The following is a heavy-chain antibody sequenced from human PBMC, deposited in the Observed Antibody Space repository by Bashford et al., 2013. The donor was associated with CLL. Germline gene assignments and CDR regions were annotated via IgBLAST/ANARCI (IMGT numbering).Heavy chain of an antibody. D-gene: IGHD3-16*02. V-gene: IGHV4-59*08. J-gene: IGHJ5*02. CDR1: GVSINDYY. CDR3: ARHRSNRDWFDP. CDR2: IYNSGGT. Sequence: SDDPRPSPALSLGVSINDYYWTWDPARPPRGTGRGSGVGCIYNSGGTEYNPSLKSRVTISRDMSKNQLYLNLRSATASDTAVYYCARHRSNRDWFDPWGPGNPG.